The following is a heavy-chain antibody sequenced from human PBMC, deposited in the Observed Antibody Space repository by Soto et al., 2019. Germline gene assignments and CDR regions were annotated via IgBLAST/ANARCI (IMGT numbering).Heavy chain of an antibody. Sequence: EASVKVSCKASGYTFTGYYMHWVRQAPGQGLEWMGWINPNSGGTNYAQKFQGRVTMTRDTSISTAYMELSRLRSDDTAVYYCARANDGDSGYYYYGMDVWGQGTTVTVSS. CDR1: GYTFTGYY. CDR3: ARANDGDSGYYYYGMDV. J-gene: IGHJ6*02. V-gene: IGHV1-2*02. D-gene: IGHD4-17*01. CDR2: INPNSGGT.